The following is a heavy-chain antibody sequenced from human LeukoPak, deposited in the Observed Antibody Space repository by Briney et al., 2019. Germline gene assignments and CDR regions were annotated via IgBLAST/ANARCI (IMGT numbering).Heavy chain of an antibody. J-gene: IGHJ4*02. CDR3: APELGGGDSD. CDR1: GGTFSSYA. CDR2: IIPILGIA. Sequence: SVKVSCKASGGTFSSYAISWVRQAPGQGLEGMGRIIPILGIANYAQKFQGRVTITADKSTSTAYMELSSLRSEDTAVYYCAPELGGGDSDWGQGTLVTVSS. V-gene: IGHV1-69*04. D-gene: IGHD2-21*02.